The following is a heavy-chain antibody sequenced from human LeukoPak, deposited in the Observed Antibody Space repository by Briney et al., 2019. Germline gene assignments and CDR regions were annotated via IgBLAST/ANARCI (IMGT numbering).Heavy chain of an antibody. J-gene: IGHJ6*03. Sequence: ASVKVSCKASGYTFTSYGISWVRQAPGQGLEWMGWISAYNSNTNYTQKFQGRATMTTDTSTSTAYMELRSLRSDDTAVYYCARDRSNGYSRRVYYFYMDIWGKGTTVTVSS. D-gene: IGHD3-22*01. CDR1: GYTFTSYG. CDR3: ARDRSNGYSRRVYYFYMDI. V-gene: IGHV1-18*01. CDR2: ISAYNSNT.